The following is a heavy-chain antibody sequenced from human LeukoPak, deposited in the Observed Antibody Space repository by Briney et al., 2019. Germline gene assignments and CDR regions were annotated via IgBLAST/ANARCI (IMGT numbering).Heavy chain of an antibody. CDR2: INHSGST. D-gene: IGHD4-17*01. CDR1: GGSFSGYY. J-gene: IGHJ6*02. Sequence: SETLSLTCAVYGGSFSGYYWSWIRQPSGKGLEWIGEINHSGSTNYNPSLKSRVTISVGTSKNQFSLKLSSVTAADTAVYYCYGDKYYYYGMDVWGQGTTVTVSS. CDR3: YGDKYYYYGMDV. V-gene: IGHV4-34*01.